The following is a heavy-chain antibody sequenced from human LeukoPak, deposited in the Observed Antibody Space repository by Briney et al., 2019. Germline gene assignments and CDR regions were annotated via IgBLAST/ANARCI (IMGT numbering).Heavy chain of an antibody. Sequence: SGTPSLTCVVSGGSISSSNWWSWVRQPPEKGLEWIGEIYHSGSTNYNPSLKSRVTISVDKSKNQFSLKLSSVTAADTAVYYCARYDVGWYYFDYWGQGTLVTVSS. CDR3: ARYDVGWYYFDY. J-gene: IGHJ4*02. CDR1: GGSISSSNW. CDR2: IYHSGST. V-gene: IGHV4-4*02. D-gene: IGHD6-19*01.